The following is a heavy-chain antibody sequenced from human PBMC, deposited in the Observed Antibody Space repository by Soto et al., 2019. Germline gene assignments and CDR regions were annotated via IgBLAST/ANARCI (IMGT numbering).Heavy chain of an antibody. CDR3: ARRTEDGYNAPYYAFGI. D-gene: IGHD5-12*01. J-gene: IGHJ3*02. Sequence: PGGSLRLSCAASGFSFCSYAVGWFRQDPGRGMEWVSSISGNAVTIYYTDSVKGRFTISRDNSKNTLYLQMNSLRAEDTAVYYCARRTEDGYNAPYYAFGIWGQGTMVTVSS. V-gene: IGHV3-23*01. CDR1: GFSFCSYA. CDR2: ISGNAVTI.